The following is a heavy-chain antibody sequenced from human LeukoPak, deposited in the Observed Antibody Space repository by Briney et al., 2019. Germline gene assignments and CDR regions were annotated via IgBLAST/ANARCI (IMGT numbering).Heavy chain of an antibody. J-gene: IGHJ6*02. CDR3: AGTSSGPERRGMDV. Sequence: GGSLRLSCAASGFTFSTYGMHWVRQAPGKGLEWVAAVWSDGINKYYADSVKGRFTISRDNSKNTLYLQMSSLRAEDTAVYYCAGTSSGPERRGMDVWGQGTMVTVSS. D-gene: IGHD6-19*01. V-gene: IGHV3-33*01. CDR2: VWSDGINK. CDR1: GFTFSTYG.